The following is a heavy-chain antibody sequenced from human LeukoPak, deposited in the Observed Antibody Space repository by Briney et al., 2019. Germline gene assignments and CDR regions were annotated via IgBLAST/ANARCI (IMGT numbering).Heavy chain of an antibody. CDR2: IIPIFGTA. J-gene: IGHJ3*02. CDR1: EGTFSSYA. CDR3: ARGCGGDCGDAFDI. D-gene: IGHD2-21*02. V-gene: IGHV1-69*01. Sequence: SVKVSCKASEGTFSSYAISWVRQAPGQGLEWMGGIIPIFGTANYAQKFQGRVTITADESTSTAYMELSSLRSEDTAVYYCARGCGGDCGDAFDIWGQGTMVTVSS.